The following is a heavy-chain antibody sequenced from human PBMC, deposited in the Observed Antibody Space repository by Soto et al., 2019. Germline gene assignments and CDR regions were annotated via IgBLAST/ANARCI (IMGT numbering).Heavy chain of an antibody. Sequence: KPSETLSLTCTVSGGSISSGDYHWSWIRQPPGKGLEWIGYIYGSGSTYYNPSLKSRVTISVDASKNQLSLKLTSVTAADTAVYYCAREPPYYDFWSGYMITMDVWGQGTTVTVSS. D-gene: IGHD3-3*01. V-gene: IGHV4-30-4*01. CDR3: AREPPYYDFWSGYMITMDV. J-gene: IGHJ6*02. CDR1: GGSISSGDYH. CDR2: IYGSGST.